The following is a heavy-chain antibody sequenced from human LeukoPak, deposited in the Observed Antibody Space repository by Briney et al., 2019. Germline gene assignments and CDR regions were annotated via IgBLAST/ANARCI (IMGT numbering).Heavy chain of an antibody. V-gene: IGHV4-59*01. CDR3: ARVSQLVVPAAIMGDDYYYYYMDV. CDR1: GGSISSYY. CDR2: IYYSGST. D-gene: IGHD2-2*01. Sequence: SETLSLTCTVSGGSISSYYWSWIRQPPGKGLEWIGYIYYSGSTNYNPSLKSRVTISVDTSKNQFSLKLSSVTAADTAVYYCARVSQLVVPAAIMGDDYYYYYMDVWGKGTTVTVSS. J-gene: IGHJ6*03.